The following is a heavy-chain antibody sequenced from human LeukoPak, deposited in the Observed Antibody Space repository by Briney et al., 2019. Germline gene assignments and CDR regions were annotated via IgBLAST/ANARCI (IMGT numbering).Heavy chain of an antibody. J-gene: IGHJ5*02. CDR3: AGTYCGGDCYYGRPSNWFDP. Sequence: NASETLSLTCTVSGGSISSGSHYWSWIRQPAGKGLEWIGRIYTSGSTNYNPSLKSRVTISVDTSKNQFSLKLSSVTAADTAVYYCAGTYCGGDCYYGRPSNWFDPWGQGTLVTVSS. V-gene: IGHV4-61*02. D-gene: IGHD2-21*01. CDR1: GGSISSGSHY. CDR2: IYTSGST.